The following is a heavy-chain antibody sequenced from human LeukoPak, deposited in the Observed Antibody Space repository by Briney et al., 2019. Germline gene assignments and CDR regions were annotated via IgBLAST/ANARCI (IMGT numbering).Heavy chain of an antibody. CDR3: AREKKALLWFGLIGY. CDR2: IYYSGST. Sequence: SETLSLTCTVSGGSISSGGYYWSWIRQHPGKGLEWIGYIYYSGSTYYNPSLKSRVTISVDTSKNQFSLKLSSVTAADTAVYYCAREKKALLWFGLIGYWGQGTLVTVSS. V-gene: IGHV4-31*03. J-gene: IGHJ4*02. CDR1: GGSISSGGYY. D-gene: IGHD3-10*01.